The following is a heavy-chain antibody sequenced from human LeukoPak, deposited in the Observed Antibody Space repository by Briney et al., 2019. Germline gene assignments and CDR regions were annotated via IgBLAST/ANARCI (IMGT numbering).Heavy chain of an antibody. CDR2: IYHSGST. J-gene: IGHJ1*01. D-gene: IGHD6-13*01. CDR3: ARVIAVAGDLEYFQH. CDR1: GGSINSGDYY. Sequence: SETLSLTGTVSGGSINSGDYYWSWIRHPPGKGLEWIGYIYHSGSTYYNPSLKSRVTVSVDTSKNQFSLKLSSVTAADTAVYYCARVIAVAGDLEYFQHWGQGTLVTVSS. V-gene: IGHV4-30-4*01.